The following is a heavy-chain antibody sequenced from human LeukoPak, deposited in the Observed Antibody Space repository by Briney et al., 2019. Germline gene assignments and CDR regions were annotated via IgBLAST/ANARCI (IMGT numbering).Heavy chain of an antibody. CDR2: IWYDGSNK. D-gene: IGHD3-10*01. CDR1: GFTFSSYG. Sequence: PGGSLRLSCAASGFTFSSYGMHWVRQAPGKGLEWVSVIWYDGSNKYYADSVKGRFTISRDNSKNTLYLQMNSLRAEDTAVYYCARGPTYYYGSGSYWGQGTLVTVSS. CDR3: ARGPTYYYGSGSY. V-gene: IGHV3-33*01. J-gene: IGHJ4*02.